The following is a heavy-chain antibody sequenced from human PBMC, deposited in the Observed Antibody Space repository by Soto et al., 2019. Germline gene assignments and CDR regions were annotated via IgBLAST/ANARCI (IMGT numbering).Heavy chain of an antibody. CDR1: GGSFSGYY. J-gene: IGHJ5*02. V-gene: IGHV4-34*01. D-gene: IGHD2-2*01. CDR2: INHSGST. Sequence: SETLSLTCAVYGGSFSGYYWSWIRQPPGKGLEWIGEINHSGSTNYNPSLKSRVTISVDTSKNQFSLKLSSVTAADTAVYYCARAGKYCSSTSCYGVGWFDPWGQGTLVTVSS. CDR3: ARAGKYCSSTSCYGVGWFDP.